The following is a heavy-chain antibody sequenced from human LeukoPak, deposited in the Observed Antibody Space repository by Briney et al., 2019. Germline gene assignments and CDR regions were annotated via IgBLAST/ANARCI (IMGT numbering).Heavy chain of an antibody. Sequence: SETLSLTCTVSGGSISSSSYYWGWIRQPPGKGLEWIGSIYYSGSTYYNPSLKSRVTISVDTSKNQFSLKLSSVTAADTAVYYCAKDGTRPFYGSGSYYNYLDSWGQGTLVTVSS. J-gene: IGHJ4*02. D-gene: IGHD3-10*01. CDR2: IYYSGST. CDR3: AKDGTRPFYGSGSYYNYLDS. V-gene: IGHV4-39*07. CDR1: GGSISSSSYY.